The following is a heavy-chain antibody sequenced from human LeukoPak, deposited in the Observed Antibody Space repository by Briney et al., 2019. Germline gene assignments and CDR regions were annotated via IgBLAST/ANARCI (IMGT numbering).Heavy chain of an antibody. CDR2: IYYSGST. CDR1: GGSISSYY. D-gene: IGHD2/OR15-2a*01. Sequence: SETLSLTCTVSGGSISSYYWSWIRQPPGKGLEWIGYIYYSGSTNYNPSLKSRVTISVDTSKSQISLKLSSVTAADTAVYYCARFSQFEDYWGQGTLVTVSS. J-gene: IGHJ4*02. CDR3: ARFSQFEDY. V-gene: IGHV4-59*01.